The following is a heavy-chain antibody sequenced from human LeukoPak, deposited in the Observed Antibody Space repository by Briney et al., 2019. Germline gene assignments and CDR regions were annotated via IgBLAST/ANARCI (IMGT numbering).Heavy chain of an antibody. J-gene: IGHJ5*02. CDR1: YYSFTSYG. CDR2: IIPIFGTA. D-gene: IGHD1-7*01. CDR3: ARDNYAGANWFDP. V-gene: IGHV1-69*05. Sequence: ASVKVSCKASYYSFTSYGISWVRQAPGQGLEWMGGIIPIFGTANYAQKFQGRVTITTDEPTSTAYMELSSLRSEDTAVYYCARDNYAGANWFDPWGQGTLVTVSS.